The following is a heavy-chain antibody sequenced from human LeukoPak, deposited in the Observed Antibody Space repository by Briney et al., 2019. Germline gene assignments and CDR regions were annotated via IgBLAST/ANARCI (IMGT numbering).Heavy chain of an antibody. Sequence: SGGSLRLSCATCGFTVSSNYLSWVRQAPGKGLEWVSVIYSSGSTYYADSVKGRFTISRDNYKNILYLQMNSLRVEDTAVYYCARLTDTVYFDYWGRGSLVTVSS. J-gene: IGHJ4*02. CDR3: ARLTDTVYFDY. CDR2: IYSSGST. CDR1: GFTVSSNY. D-gene: IGHD4-17*01. V-gene: IGHV3-53*01.